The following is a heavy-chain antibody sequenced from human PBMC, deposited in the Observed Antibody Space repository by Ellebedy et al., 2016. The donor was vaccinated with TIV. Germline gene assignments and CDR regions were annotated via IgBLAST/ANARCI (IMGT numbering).Heavy chain of an antibody. Sequence: GESLKISCAASGFSFRSYWMSWVRQAPGKGLEWVANIRQDGNDKYYVDSVKGRFTISRDNAKNSLYLQMNSLRAEETAVYYCATDGSYGDYRSPTHAFEVWGQGTMVTVSS. J-gene: IGHJ3*01. CDR3: ATDGSYGDYRSPTHAFEV. V-gene: IGHV3-7*01. CDR1: GFSFRSYW. CDR2: IRQDGNDK. D-gene: IGHD4-17*01.